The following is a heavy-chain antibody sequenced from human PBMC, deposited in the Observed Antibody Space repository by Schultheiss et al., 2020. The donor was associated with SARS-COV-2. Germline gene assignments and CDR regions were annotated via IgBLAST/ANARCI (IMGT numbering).Heavy chain of an antibody. CDR3: ARAGYSSTRGLGDGYYYYYYGMDV. Sequence: GGSLRLSCAASGFTFSSYAMSWVRQAPGKGLVWVSRINSDGSSTSYADSVKGRLTISRDNSKNTLYLQMNSLRAEDTAVYYCARAGYSSTRGLGDGYYYYYYGMDVWGQGTTVTVSS. CDR1: GFTFSSYA. J-gene: IGHJ6*02. CDR2: INSDGSST. D-gene: IGHD6-13*01. V-gene: IGHV3-74*01.